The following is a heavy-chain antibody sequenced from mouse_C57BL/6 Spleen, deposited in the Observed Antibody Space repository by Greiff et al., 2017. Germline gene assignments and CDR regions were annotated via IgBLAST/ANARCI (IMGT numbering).Heavy chain of an antibody. J-gene: IGHJ1*03. CDR3: ARVDLYDGYADWSMDD. CDR2: IYPGDGGT. V-gene: IGHV1-82*01. D-gene: IGHD2-3*01. Sequence: VQLQQSGPELVKPGASVKISCKASGYAFTSSWMNWVKQRPGKGLEWIGRIYPGDGGTNYNGKFKGKATLTADKSSSTAYMQLSSLTSEDAAVYCCARVDLYDGYADWSMDDWGKGTTVTVSS. CDR1: GYAFTSSW.